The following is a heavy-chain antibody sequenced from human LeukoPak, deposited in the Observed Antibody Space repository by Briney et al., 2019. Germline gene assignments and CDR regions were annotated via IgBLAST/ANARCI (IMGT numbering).Heavy chain of an antibody. CDR1: GFTFSTFA. V-gene: IGHV3-23*01. J-gene: IGHJ4*02. Sequence: GGSLRLSCAASGFTFSTFAMIWVRQPPGKGLEWVSSIFPSGGEIHYADSLRGRFTISRDNSKSTLSLQMNSLRAEDTAIYYCATYRQVLLPFESWGQGTLVTVSS. CDR3: ATYRQVLLPFES. D-gene: IGHD2-8*02. CDR2: IFPSGGEI.